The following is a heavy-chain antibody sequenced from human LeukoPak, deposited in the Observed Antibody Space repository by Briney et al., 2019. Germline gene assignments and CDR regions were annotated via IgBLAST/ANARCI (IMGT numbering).Heavy chain of an antibody. D-gene: IGHD4-17*01. CDR3: ATYGDFFDY. J-gene: IGHJ4*02. CDR1: GFTFSSYE. Sequence: GGSLRLSRAASGFTFSSYEMNWVRQAPGKGLEWVSYISSSGSTIYYADSVKGRFTISRDNAKNSLYLQMNSLRAEDTAVYYCATYGDFFDYWGQGTLVTVSS. V-gene: IGHV3-48*03. CDR2: ISSSGSTI.